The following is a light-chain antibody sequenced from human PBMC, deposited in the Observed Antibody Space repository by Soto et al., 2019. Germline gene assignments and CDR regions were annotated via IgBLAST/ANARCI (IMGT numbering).Light chain of an antibody. CDR3: CSYAGNYNWV. Sequence: QSALTQPHSVSGSPGQSVTISCTGTSSDVGGYNYVSWYQQHPGKAPKLMLYDVSKRPSGVPDRFSASKSGNTASLIIAGLQAEDEAEYYCCSYAGNYNWVFGGGTKLTVL. CDR2: DVS. J-gene: IGLJ3*02. CDR1: SSDVGGYNY. V-gene: IGLV2-11*01.